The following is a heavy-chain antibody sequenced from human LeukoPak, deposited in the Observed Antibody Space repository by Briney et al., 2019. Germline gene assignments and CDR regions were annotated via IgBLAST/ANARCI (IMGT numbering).Heavy chain of an antibody. D-gene: IGHD3-10*01. CDR1: GYSISSGYY. CDR3: AKAEGFGDSFDY. Sequence: SETLSLTCTVSGYSISSGYYWGRIRQPPGKGLEWIGSTYHSGSTYYNPSLKSRVTISVDTSKNQFSLNLSSVTAADTAVYYCAKAEGFGDSFDYWGQGTLVTVSS. J-gene: IGHJ4*02. CDR2: TYHSGST. V-gene: IGHV4-38-2*02.